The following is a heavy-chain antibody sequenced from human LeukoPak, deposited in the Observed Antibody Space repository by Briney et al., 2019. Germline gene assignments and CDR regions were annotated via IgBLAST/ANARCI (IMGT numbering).Heavy chain of an antibody. Sequence: ASVKVSCKASGYTFTGYYMHWVRQAPGQGLEWMGWINPNSGGINYAQKFQGRVTMTRDTSISTAYMELSRLRSDDTAVYYCARGPPIAVAHFDYWGQGTLVTVSS. CDR1: GYTFTGYY. CDR2: INPNSGGI. J-gene: IGHJ4*02. D-gene: IGHD6-19*01. CDR3: ARGPPIAVAHFDY. V-gene: IGHV1-2*02.